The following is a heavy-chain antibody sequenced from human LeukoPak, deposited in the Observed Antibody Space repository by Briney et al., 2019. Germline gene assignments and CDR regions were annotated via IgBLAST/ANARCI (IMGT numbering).Heavy chain of an antibody. Sequence: ASVKVSCKASGYTFTGYYMHWVRQAPGQGLEGMGWINPNSGGTNYAQKFQGRVTMTRDTSISTAYMELSRLRSDDTAVYYCARDFAGLDIAAAGTNDYWGQGTLVTVSS. D-gene: IGHD6-13*01. CDR3: ARDFAGLDIAAAGTNDY. CDR2: INPNSGGT. CDR1: GYTFTGYY. J-gene: IGHJ4*02. V-gene: IGHV1-2*02.